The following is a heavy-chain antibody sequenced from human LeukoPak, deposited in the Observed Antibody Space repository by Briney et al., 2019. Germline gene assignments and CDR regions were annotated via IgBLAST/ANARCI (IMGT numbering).Heavy chain of an antibody. CDR2: ISSSGSTI. CDR1: GFTFSDYY. CDR3: ASLSSSWYADY. V-gene: IGHV3-11*01. D-gene: IGHD6-13*01. Sequence: GGSLRLSCAASGFTFSDYYMSWIRQAPGKGLEWVSYISSSGSTIYYADSVKGRFTISRDNAKNSLYLQMNSLRAEDTAVCYCASLSSSWYADYWGQGTLVTVSS. J-gene: IGHJ4*02.